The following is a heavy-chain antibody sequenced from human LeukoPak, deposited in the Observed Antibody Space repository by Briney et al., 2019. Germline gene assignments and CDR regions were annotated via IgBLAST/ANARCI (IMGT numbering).Heavy chain of an antibody. D-gene: IGHD3-16*02. V-gene: IGHV3-21*01. CDR2: ISSSSSYI. CDR3: ASQTYDYVWGSYRADY. J-gene: IGHJ4*02. CDR1: GFTFSSYS. Sequence: PGGSLRLSCAASGFTFSSYSMNWVRQAPGKGLEWVSSISSSSSYIYYADSVKGRFTISRDNAKNSLYLQMNSLRAEDTAVYYCASQTYDYVWGSYRADYWGQGTLVTVSS.